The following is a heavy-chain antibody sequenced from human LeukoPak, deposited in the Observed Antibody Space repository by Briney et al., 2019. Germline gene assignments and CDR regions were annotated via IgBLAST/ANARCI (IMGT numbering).Heavy chain of an antibody. CDR1: GLSLSSQD. CDR2: ISISGSRT. J-gene: IGHJ4*02. CDR3: AKGNNDFWSGYPRLSYFDY. V-gene: IGHV3-23*01. Sequence: GGSLTLSCAASGLSLSSQDMHWVRQAPGKGLECVSSISISGSRTYFADSVKGRFTISRDNSRNTLYLQMNSLKVEDTAVYYCAKGNNDFWSGYPRLSYFDYWGQGTLVTVSS. D-gene: IGHD3-3*01.